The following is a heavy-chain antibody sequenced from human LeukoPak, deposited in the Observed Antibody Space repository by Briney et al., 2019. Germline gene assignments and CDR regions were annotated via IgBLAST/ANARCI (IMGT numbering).Heavy chain of an antibody. CDR3: AREGGYCSSTSCLNWFDP. CDR2: INPNSGGT. V-gene: IGHV1-2*02. Sequence: VASVKVSCKASGYAFTGYYMHWVRQAPGQGLEWMGWINPNSGGTNYAQKFQGRVTMTRDTSISTAYMELSRLRSDDTAVYYCAREGGYCSSTSCLNWFDPWGQGTLATVSS. D-gene: IGHD2-2*01. J-gene: IGHJ5*02. CDR1: GYAFTGYY.